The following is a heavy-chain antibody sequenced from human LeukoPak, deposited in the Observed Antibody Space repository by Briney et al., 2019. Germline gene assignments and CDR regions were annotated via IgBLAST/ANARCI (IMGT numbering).Heavy chain of an antibody. CDR1: GGSISSSNYY. D-gene: IGHD2-21*02. J-gene: IGHJ6*02. Sequence: PSETLSLTCTVSGGSISSSNYYWGWFRQPPGKGLEWIGYIYYSGSTNHSPSLKSRVTMSVDTSKNQFSLELSSVTAADTAVYYCARDRPLTYCGGDCYYYYGMDVWGQGTTVTVSS. V-gene: IGHV4-39*07. CDR2: IYYSGST. CDR3: ARDRPLTYCGGDCYYYYGMDV.